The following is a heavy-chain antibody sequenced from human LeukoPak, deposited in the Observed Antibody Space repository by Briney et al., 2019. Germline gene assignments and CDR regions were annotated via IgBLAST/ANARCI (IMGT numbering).Heavy chain of an antibody. D-gene: IGHD4-23*01. J-gene: IGHJ4*02. CDR3: ATELRWKDH. CDR1: GYTFTNYD. V-gene: IGHV1-8*01. Sequence: ASVKVSCKASGYTFTNYDINWVRQTTGQGLEWMGYMKPNSGNTGYAQKFQGRVTMTRDTSISTAYMELSSLTSEDTAVYYCATELRWKDHWGQGTLVTVSS. CDR2: MKPNSGNT.